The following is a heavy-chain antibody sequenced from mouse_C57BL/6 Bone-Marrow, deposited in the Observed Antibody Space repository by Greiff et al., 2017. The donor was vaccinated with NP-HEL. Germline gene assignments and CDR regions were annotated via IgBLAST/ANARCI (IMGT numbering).Heavy chain of an antibody. CDR2: IDPENGDT. V-gene: IGHV14-4*01. CDR1: GFNIKDDY. Sequence: EVKLQESGAELVRPGASVKLSCTVSGFNIKDDYMHWVKQRPEQGLEWIGWIDPENGDTEYASKFQGKATITADTSSNTAYLQLSSLTSEVTAVYYCTTGGSSPYAMDYWGQGPSVTVSS. J-gene: IGHJ4*01. D-gene: IGHD1-1*01. CDR3: TTGGSSPYAMDY.